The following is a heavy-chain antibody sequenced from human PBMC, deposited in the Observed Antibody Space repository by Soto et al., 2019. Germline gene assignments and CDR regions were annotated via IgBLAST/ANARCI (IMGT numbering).Heavy chain of an antibody. CDR2: ISPYNGNR. D-gene: IGHD6-13*01. J-gene: IGHJ6*02. Sequence: ASVKVSCKASGYSFTNYAISWVRQAPGQGLEWMGWISPYNGNRNYAQKFQGRVTMTTDTSTSTAYMELRSLRSEDTAVYYCARVPASSIWRSDLYFGMDVWGQGNTVTVSS. V-gene: IGHV1-18*01. CDR3: ARVPASSIWRSDLYFGMDV. CDR1: GYSFTNYA.